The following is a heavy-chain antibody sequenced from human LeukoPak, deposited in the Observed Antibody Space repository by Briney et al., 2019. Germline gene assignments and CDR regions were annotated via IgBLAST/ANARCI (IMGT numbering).Heavy chain of an antibody. V-gene: IGHV4-39*01. CDR3: ASFYCSGGSCYQYFSYYYMDV. J-gene: IGHJ6*03. CDR2: IYYSGST. D-gene: IGHD2-15*01. Sequence: PSETLSLTCTVSGGSISSRSYYWGWIRKPPGKGLEWIGSIYYSGSTYYNPSLQSRVTISVDTSKNQFSLKLTSVTAADTAVYYCASFYCSGGSCYQYFSYYYMDVWGKGTTVSISS. CDR1: GGSISSRSYY.